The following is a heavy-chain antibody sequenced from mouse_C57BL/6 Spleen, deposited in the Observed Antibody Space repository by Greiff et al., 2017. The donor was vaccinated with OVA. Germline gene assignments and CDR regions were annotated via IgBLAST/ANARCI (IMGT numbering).Heavy chain of an antibody. Sequence: VHLVESGAELVRPGASVKLSCKASGYTFTDYYINWVKQRPGLGLEWIARIYPGSGNTYYNEKFKGKATLTAEKSSSTAYMQLSSLTSEDSAVYFCARCGTTVVANFDYWGKGTTLTVSS. D-gene: IGHD1-1*01. CDR1: GYTFTDYY. CDR2: IYPGSGNT. V-gene: IGHV1-76*01. J-gene: IGHJ2*01. CDR3: ARCGTTVVANFDY.